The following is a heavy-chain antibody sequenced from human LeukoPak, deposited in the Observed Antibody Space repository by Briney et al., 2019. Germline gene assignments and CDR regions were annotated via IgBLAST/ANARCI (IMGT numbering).Heavy chain of an antibody. Sequence: PGESLTISCTGSGYSFTCNWIGWVRQMPGKGLEWMGIIYPGDSDTRYSPSFQGQVTISADKSISTAYLLWSSLKASDTAMYYCARLHSYAYHYWGQGTLVTVSS. J-gene: IGHJ4*02. CDR3: ARLHSYAYHY. D-gene: IGHD3-16*01. V-gene: IGHV5-51*03. CDR2: IYPGDSDT. CDR1: GYSFTCNW.